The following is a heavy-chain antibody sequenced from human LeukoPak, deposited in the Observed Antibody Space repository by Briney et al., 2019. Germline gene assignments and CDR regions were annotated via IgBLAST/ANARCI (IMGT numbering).Heavy chain of an antibody. CDR1: GFTFSSYG. D-gene: IGHD3-9*01. Sequence: GRSLRLSCAASGFTFSSYGMHWVRQAPGKGLECVALISFDGNNKYYADSVKGRYTISRDNSKNTLYLQMNSLRAEDTAVYYCAKDSALRYFDWFQGEGYYFDYWGQGTLVTVSS. CDR3: AKDSALRYFDWFQGEGYYFDY. CDR2: ISFDGNNK. J-gene: IGHJ4*02. V-gene: IGHV3-30*18.